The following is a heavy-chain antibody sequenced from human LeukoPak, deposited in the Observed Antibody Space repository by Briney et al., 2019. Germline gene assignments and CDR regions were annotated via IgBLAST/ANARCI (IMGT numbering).Heavy chain of an antibody. CDR2: INPNSGGT. Sequence: ASVKVSCKASGYTFTSYAFNWVRQAPGQGLEWMGWINPNSGGTNYAQKFQGRVTMTRDTSISTAYMELSRLRSDDTAVYYCARAGRRITMIVVGDDAFDIWGQGTMVTVSS. CDR1: GYTFTSYA. D-gene: IGHD3-22*01. J-gene: IGHJ3*02. V-gene: IGHV1-2*02. CDR3: ARAGRRITMIVVGDDAFDI.